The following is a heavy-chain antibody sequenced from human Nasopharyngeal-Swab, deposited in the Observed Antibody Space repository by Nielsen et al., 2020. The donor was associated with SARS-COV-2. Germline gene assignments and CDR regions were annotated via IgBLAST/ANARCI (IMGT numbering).Heavy chain of an antibody. CDR3: ANGRD. J-gene: IGHJ4*02. Sequence: GGSLRLSCAASGFTFDDFVMHWVRQAPGKGLEWVSGISSNSKNIGYADSVKGRFTISRDDAKNSLYLQMNSLRAEDTALYYCANGRDWGQGTLVTVS. CDR1: GFTFDDFV. V-gene: IGHV3-9*01. CDR2: ISSNSKNI.